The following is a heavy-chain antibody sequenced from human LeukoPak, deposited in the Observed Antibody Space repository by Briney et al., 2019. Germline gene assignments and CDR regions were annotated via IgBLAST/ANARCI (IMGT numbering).Heavy chain of an antibody. CDR2: IKNDGAVK. CDR1: GFTFSNYA. Sequence: GGSLRLSCAASGFTFSNYAMTWVRQAPGKGLEWVANIKNDGAVKNYVDSVKGRFTISRDNAKNSLYLQMNSLRAEDTAVYYCAKDSYSKGDFWGQGVLVTVSS. D-gene: IGHD6-13*01. CDR3: AKDSYSKGDF. J-gene: IGHJ4*02. V-gene: IGHV3-7*01.